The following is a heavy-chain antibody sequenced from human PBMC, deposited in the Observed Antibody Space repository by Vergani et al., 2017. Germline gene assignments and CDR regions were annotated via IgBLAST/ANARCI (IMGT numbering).Heavy chain of an antibody. CDR2: IYTSGST. J-gene: IGHJ3*02. V-gene: IGHV4-61*02. CDR1: GGSISSGSYY. CDR3: ARYSGSYGGNAFDI. Sequence: QVQLQESGPGLVKPSQTLSLTCTVSGGSISSGSYYWSWIRQPAGKGLEWIGRIYTSGSTNYNPSLKSRVTISVDTSKNQFSLKLSSVTAADTAVYYCARYSGSYGGNAFDIWGQGTMVTVSS. D-gene: IGHD1-26*01.